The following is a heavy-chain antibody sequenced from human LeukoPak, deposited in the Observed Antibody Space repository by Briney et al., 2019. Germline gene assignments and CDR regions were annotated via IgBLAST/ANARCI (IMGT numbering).Heavy chain of an antibody. D-gene: IGHD3-16*01. CDR1: GGSISSYY. V-gene: IGHV3-7*01. CDR3: GRGGGEGGGFDY. J-gene: IGHJ4*02. CDR2: KKQDGSEK. Sequence: PSETLSLTCTVSGGSISSYYWSWVRQAPGKGLEWVANKKQDGSEKNYVDSVKGRFTISRDNAKNSLYLQMNSLRVEDTAMYYCGRGGGEGGGFDYWGQGTLVTVSS.